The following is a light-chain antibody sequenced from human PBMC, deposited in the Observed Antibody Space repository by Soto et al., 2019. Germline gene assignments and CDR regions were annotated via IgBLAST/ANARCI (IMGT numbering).Light chain of an antibody. J-gene: IGKJ1*01. CDR1: QDINIY. Sequence: IQMTQSPSSLSASVRDRVTITCQASQDINIYLNWSQQKPGKAPEVLIYDAASLQSGVPSRFSGSGSGTDFTLTISSLQPEDFATYYCLQDYNYPRTFGQGTKVDIK. CDR2: DAA. CDR3: LQDYNYPRT. V-gene: IGKV1-6*01.